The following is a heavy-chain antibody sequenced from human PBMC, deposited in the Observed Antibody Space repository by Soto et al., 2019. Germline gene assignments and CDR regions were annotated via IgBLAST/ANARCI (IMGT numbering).Heavy chain of an antibody. CDR3: ARALRPNYWYFDL. CDR1: GYTFTNYG. V-gene: IGHV1-18*01. J-gene: IGHJ2*01. Sequence: ASVKVSCKASGYTFTNYGISWVRQAPGQGLEWMGWISAYNGNTKYAQKFQGRVTMTTDTSTSTAYMELRSLRSDDTAVYYCARALRPNYWYFDLWGRGTLVTVSS. CDR2: ISAYNGNT.